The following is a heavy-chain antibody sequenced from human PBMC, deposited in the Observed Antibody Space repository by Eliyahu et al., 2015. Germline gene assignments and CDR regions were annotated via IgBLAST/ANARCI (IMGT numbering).Heavy chain of an antibody. Sequence: QVQLQESGPGLVKPSQTLSLTCTVXGGXISXGGYYWSWIRQHPGKGLEWIGYIYYSGSTYYNPSLKSRVTISVDTSKNQFSLKLSSVTAADTAVYYCARGPTVTTNLAANYWGQGTLVTVSS. CDR1: GGXISXGGYY. J-gene: IGHJ4*02. V-gene: IGHV4-31*03. CDR2: IYYSGST. CDR3: ARGPTVTTNLAANY. D-gene: IGHD4-17*01.